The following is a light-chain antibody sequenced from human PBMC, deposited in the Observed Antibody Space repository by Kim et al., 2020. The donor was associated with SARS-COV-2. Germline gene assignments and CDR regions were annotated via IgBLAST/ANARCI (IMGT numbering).Light chain of an antibody. CDR3: QAWDSSSVV. J-gene: IGLJ2*01. V-gene: IGLV3-1*01. CDR2: HDT. Sequence: VSPGQTASITCSGNKLGDKHAYWYQQKQGQSPVLVIYHDTKRPSGIPERFSGSNSGNTATLTISGTQAMDEADYYCQAWDSSSVVFGGGTQLTVL. CDR1: KLGDKH.